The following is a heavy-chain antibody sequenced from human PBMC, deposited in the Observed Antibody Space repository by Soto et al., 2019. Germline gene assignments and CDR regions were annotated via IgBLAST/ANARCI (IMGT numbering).Heavy chain of an antibody. V-gene: IGHV3-74*01. CDR3: ARVSSYGDYFYFDY. Sequence: EVQLVESGGGLVQPGGSLRLSCAASGFTFSSYWIHWVRQAPGKGLVWVSRIGSDGSPTRYADSVKGRFTIPRDDAKNTLYPQLSGLRAEDTAVYYCARVSSYGDYFYFDYWGQGTLVTVSS. CDR2: IGSDGSPT. J-gene: IGHJ4*02. CDR1: GFTFSSYW. D-gene: IGHD4-17*01.